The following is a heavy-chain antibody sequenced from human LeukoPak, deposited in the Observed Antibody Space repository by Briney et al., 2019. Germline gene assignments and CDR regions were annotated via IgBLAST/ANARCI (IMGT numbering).Heavy chain of an antibody. D-gene: IGHD1-26*01. CDR3: ARERLRPHTGTYSDALDI. CDR2: VYNSGDT. J-gene: IGHJ3*02. CDR1: GGSTSSDY. V-gene: IGHV4-4*08. Sequence: PSETLSLTCTVSGGSTSSDYWSWIRQSPGKGLEWVGYVYNSGDTGKNPSLKSRVTILLDTSKNQCSLKLTSVSAADTAVYYCARERLRPHTGTYSDALDIWGQGTRVTVSS.